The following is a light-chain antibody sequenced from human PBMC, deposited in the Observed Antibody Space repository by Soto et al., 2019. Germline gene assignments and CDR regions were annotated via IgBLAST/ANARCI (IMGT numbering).Light chain of an antibody. CDR3: QQRSNWPRT. CDR2: DAS. CDR1: QSVSSY. V-gene: IGKV3-11*01. Sequence: EIVLTQSPATLSLSPGERATLSCRASQSVSSYLAWYQQHPGQAPRLLLYDASNRATGIPARFSGSGSGTDFTLTISSLEPEDFAVYYCQQRSNWPRTFGQGTKVEIK. J-gene: IGKJ1*01.